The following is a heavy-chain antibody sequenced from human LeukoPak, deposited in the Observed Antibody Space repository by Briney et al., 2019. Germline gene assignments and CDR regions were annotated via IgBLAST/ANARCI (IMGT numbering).Heavy chain of an antibody. Sequence: GGSLRLSCAASGFTFSSYSMNWVRQAPGKGLEWVSSISSSSSYIYYADSVKGRFTISRDNAKNSLYLQMNSLRAEDTAVYYCARVGSSWYPIPYWGPGTLVTVSS. CDR3: ARVGSSWYPIPY. CDR1: GFTFSSYS. J-gene: IGHJ4*02. V-gene: IGHV3-21*01. CDR2: ISSSSSYI. D-gene: IGHD6-13*01.